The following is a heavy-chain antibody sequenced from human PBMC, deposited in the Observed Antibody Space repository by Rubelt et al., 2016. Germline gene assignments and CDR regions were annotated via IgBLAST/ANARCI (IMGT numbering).Heavy chain of an antibody. CDR1: GFTFSSYD. Sequence: VESGGGVVQPGGSLRLSCAASGFTFSSYDMHWVRQATGKGLEWVSAIGTAGDTYYPGSVKGRFTISRENAKNSLNLQMNSLRAGDTALYYCARGLSNFEFDYWGQGTLVTVSS. CDR3: ARGLSNFEFDY. CDR2: IGTAGDT. V-gene: IGHV3-13*04. J-gene: IGHJ4*02.